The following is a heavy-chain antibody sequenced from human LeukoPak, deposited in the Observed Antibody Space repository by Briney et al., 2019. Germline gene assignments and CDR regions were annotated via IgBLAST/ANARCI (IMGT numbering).Heavy chain of an antibody. V-gene: IGHV3-23*01. J-gene: IGHJ4*02. CDR3: ARGPVLRYFDWLSPTPYGDYSFDY. Sequence: PGGSLRLSCAASGFTFSSYAMSWVRQAPGKGLEWVSAISGSGGSTYYADSVKGRFTISRDNAKNTLYLQMNSLRAEDTAVYYCARGPVLRYFDWLSPTPYGDYSFDYWGQGTLVTVSS. CDR1: GFTFSSYA. D-gene: IGHD3-9*01. CDR2: ISGSGGST.